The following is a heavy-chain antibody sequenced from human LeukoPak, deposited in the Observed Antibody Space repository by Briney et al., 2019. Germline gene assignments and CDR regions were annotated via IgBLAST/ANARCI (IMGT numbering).Heavy chain of an antibody. CDR2: ISYNGDNK. CDR3: AKDRHAGRAPFDY. V-gene: IGHV3-30*18. J-gene: IGHJ4*02. D-gene: IGHD6-13*01. CDR1: GFIFSIYG. Sequence: PGGSLRLSCAASGFIFSIYGMHWVRQAPGKGPEWVAIISYNGDNKYYADSVKGRFTISRDNSRNTLDLQMNSLRAEDTGVYYCAKDRHAGRAPFDYWGQGTLVTVSS.